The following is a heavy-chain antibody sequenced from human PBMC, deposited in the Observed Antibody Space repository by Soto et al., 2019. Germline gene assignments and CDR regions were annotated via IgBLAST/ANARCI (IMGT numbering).Heavy chain of an antibody. CDR2: ISGSGGST. J-gene: IGHJ4*02. Sequence: PGGSLRLSCAASGFTFSSYAMSWVRQAPGKGLEWVSAISGSGGSTYYADSVKGRFTISRDNSKNTLYLQMNSLRAEDTAVYYCARYFDWLSQYYFDYWGQGTLVTLSS. V-gene: IGHV3-23*01. D-gene: IGHD3-9*01. CDR1: GFTFSSYA. CDR3: ARYFDWLSQYYFDY.